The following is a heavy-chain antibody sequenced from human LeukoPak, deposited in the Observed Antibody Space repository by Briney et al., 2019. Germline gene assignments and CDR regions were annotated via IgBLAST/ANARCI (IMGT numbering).Heavy chain of an antibody. Sequence: GGSLRLSCAASGFTFSSYGMHRVRQAPGKGLEWVAVISYDGSNKYYADSVKGRFTISRDNSKNTLYLQMNSLRAEDTAVYYCARLIVVVAATPPEDVFDIWGQGTMVTVSS. D-gene: IGHD2-15*01. CDR1: GFTFSSYG. CDR3: ARLIVVVAATPPEDVFDI. V-gene: IGHV3-30*03. CDR2: ISYDGSNK. J-gene: IGHJ3*02.